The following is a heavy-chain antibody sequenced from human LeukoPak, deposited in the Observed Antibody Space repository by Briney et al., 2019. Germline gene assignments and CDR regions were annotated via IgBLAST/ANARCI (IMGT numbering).Heavy chain of an antibody. Sequence: SETLSLTCTVSGGSISSYFWSWIRQPPGKGLEWIGYIYYSGSTNNNPSLKSRVTISVDTSKNQFSLKLSSVTAADTPVYYCARDSGIYLGLELWGRGTLVTVSS. CDR1: GGSISSYF. CDR3: ARDSGIYLGLEL. CDR2: IYYSGST. J-gene: IGHJ4*02. V-gene: IGHV4-59*01. D-gene: IGHD1-26*01.